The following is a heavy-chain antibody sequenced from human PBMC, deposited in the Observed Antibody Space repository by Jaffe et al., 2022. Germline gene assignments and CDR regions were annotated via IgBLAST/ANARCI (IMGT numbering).Heavy chain of an antibody. Sequence: QLQLQESGPGLVKPSETLSLTCTVSGGSISSSSYYWGWIRQPPGKGLEWIGSIYYSGSTYYNPSLKSRVTISVDTSKNQFSLKLSSVTAADTAVYYCATGGIAVAASRAFDIWGQGTMVTVSS. D-gene: IGHD6-19*01. CDR1: GGSISSSSYY. J-gene: IGHJ3*02. CDR2: IYYSGST. CDR3: ATGGIAVAASRAFDI. V-gene: IGHV4-39*01.